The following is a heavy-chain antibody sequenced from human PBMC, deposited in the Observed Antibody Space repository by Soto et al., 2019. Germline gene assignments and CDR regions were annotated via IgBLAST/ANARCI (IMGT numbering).Heavy chain of an antibody. J-gene: IGHJ4*02. CDR2: IYYSGRT. CDR1: DGSISSSSYF. D-gene: IGHD2-8*02. V-gene: IGHV4-39*01. Sequence: SETLSLTCTVSDGSISSSSYFWGWIRQSPGKGLEWIGSIYYSGRTYYNPSLKSRVTVSVDTSKNQFSLRLSSVTAADTAMYYCARHQYCTGGVCHKFDSWGQGTLVTVSS. CDR3: ARHQYCTGGVCHKFDS.